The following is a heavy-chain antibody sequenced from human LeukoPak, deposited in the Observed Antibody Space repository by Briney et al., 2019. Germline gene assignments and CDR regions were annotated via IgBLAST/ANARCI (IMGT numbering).Heavy chain of an antibody. Sequence: GESLKISCKGSGYSFTNYWIGWVRQMPGKGLEWMGIIYPGDSDTRYSPSFQGQVTISADKSISTAYLQWSSLKASDTAMYYCARRFRYDSSGYYSPFDYWGQGTLVTVSS. CDR1: GYSFTNYW. D-gene: IGHD3-22*01. CDR3: ARRFRYDSSGYYSPFDY. CDR2: IYPGDSDT. J-gene: IGHJ4*02. V-gene: IGHV5-51*01.